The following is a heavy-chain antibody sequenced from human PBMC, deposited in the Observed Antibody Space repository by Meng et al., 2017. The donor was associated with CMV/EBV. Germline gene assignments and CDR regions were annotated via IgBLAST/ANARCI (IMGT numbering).Heavy chain of an antibody. J-gene: IGHJ5*02. CDR3: ARDRYQLLVSVGRFNWFDP. CDR1: GFTFSSYW. Sequence: GGSLRLSCAASGFTFSSYWMSWVRQAPGKGLEWVGNIKQDGSEKYYVDSVKGRFTISRDNAKNSLYLQMNSLRAEDTAVYYCARDRYQLLVSVGRFNWFDPWGQGTLVTVSS. CDR2: IKQDGSEK. D-gene: IGHD2-2*01. V-gene: IGHV3-7*01.